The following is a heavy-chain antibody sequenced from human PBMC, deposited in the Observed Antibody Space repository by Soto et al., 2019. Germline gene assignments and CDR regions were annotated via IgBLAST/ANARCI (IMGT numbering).Heavy chain of an antibody. V-gene: IGHV4-31*03. D-gene: IGHD5-12*01. Sequence: QVQLQESGPGLVKPSQTLSLPCTVSGGSISSGGYYWSWIRQNPGKGLEWIGYIYYSGNTNYNPSLKSRLTISVDTSKNQFSLKLNSMTAADTAVYYWARDESATDAFDIWGQGTMVTVSS. J-gene: IGHJ3*02. CDR2: IYYSGNT. CDR3: ARDESATDAFDI. CDR1: GGSISSGGYY.